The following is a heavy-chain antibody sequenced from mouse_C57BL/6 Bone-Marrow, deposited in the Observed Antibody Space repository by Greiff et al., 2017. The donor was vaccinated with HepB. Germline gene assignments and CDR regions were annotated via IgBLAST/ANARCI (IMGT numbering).Heavy chain of an antibody. V-gene: IGHV5-16*01. CDR1: GFTFSDYY. D-gene: IGHD2-1*01. J-gene: IGHJ4*01. CDR3: ARLYYGNPYAMDY. Sequence: DVQLQESEGGLVQPGSSMKLSCTASGFTFSDYYMAWVRQVPEKGLEWVANINYDGSSTYYLDSLKSRFIISRDNAKNILYLQMSSLKSEDTATYYCARLYYGNPYAMDYWGQGTSVTVSS. CDR2: INYDGSST.